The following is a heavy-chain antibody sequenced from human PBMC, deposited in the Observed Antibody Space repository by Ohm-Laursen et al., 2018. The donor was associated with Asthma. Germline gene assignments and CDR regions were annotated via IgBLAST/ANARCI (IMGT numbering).Heavy chain of an antibody. CDR3: VRMIFGLDY. CDR2: IYIRNT. Sequence: GASVKVSCKSSGGTFSSYAISWVRQAPGQRPEWMGWIYIRNTNYAPKFRDRITLSTDTSTNTAYMDLRSLRSDDTAVYYCVRMIFGLDYWGQGTLVTVSS. V-gene: IGHV1-18*01. J-gene: IGHJ4*02. D-gene: IGHD3/OR15-3a*01. CDR1: GGTFSSYA.